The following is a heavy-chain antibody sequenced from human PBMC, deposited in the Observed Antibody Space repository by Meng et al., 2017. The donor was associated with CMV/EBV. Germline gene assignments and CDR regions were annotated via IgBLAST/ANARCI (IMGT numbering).Heavy chain of an antibody. D-gene: IGHD6-13*01. J-gene: IGHJ5*02. CDR2: IYNGGST. CDR3: ARGGFRQQLVLDWFDP. V-gene: IGHV4-61*01. Sequence: CDRSGRYCWRWIRERRGKGLERIGCIYNGGSTNNKRSVRGRVTVSIERSKSQCSLKLSSVTAADTAVYYCARGGFRQQLVLDWFDPWGQGTLVTVLL. CDR1: CDRSGRYC.